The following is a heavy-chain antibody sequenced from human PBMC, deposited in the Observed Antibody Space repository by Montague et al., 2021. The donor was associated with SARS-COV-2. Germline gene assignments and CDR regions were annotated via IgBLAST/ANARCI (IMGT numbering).Heavy chain of an antibody. D-gene: IGHD3-3*01. V-gene: IGHV3-13*01. J-gene: IGHJ6*04. CDR1: GFTFSSHD. Sequence: SLRLSCAASGFTFSSHDMHWVRQSPGKGLQWVSAIGTAGDTYYEGSVEGRFTISREDAKGSLSLQMNSLTAGDTAVYYCARAHAASVYHFWSGSVTSTSLDVWGKGTAVTVSS. CDR2: IGTAGDT. CDR3: ARAHAASVYHFWSGSVTSTSLDV.